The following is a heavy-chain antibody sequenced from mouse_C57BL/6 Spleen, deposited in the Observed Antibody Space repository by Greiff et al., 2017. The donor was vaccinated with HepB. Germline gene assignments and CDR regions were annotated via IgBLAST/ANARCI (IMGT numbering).Heavy chain of an antibody. V-gene: IGHV5-4*01. CDR1: GFTFSSYA. J-gene: IGHJ4*01. Sequence: EVQGVESGGGLVKPGGSLKLSCAASGFTFSSYAMSWVRQTPEKRLEWVATISDGGSYTYYPDNVKGRFTISRDNAKNNLYLQMSHLKSEDTAMYYCARDGIYYGNYVGAMDYWGQGTSVTVSS. CDR3: ARDGIYYGNYVGAMDY. D-gene: IGHD2-1*01. CDR2: ISDGGSYT.